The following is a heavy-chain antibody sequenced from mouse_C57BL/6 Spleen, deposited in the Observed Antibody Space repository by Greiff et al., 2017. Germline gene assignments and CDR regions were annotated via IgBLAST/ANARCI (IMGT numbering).Heavy chain of an antibody. D-gene: IGHD1-2*01. J-gene: IGHJ3*01. CDR2: LYPSDSET. CDR1: GYTFTSYW. V-gene: IGHV1-61*01. Sequence: QVQLQQPGAELVRPGSSVKLSCKASGYTFTSYWMDWVKQRPGQGLEWIGNLYPSDSETHYTQKFKDKATLTVDKSSSTAYMQLSSLTSEDSAVYYCARSLLRSPFAYWGQGTLVTVSA. CDR3: ARSLLRSPFAY.